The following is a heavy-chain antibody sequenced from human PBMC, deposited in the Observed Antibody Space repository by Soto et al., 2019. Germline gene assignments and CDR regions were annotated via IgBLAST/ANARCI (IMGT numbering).Heavy chain of an antibody. CDR2: INHSGST. D-gene: IGHD1-1*01. Sequence: PSETLSLTCAVYGGSFSGYSWTWIRQPPGKGLEWIGYINHSGSTNYNPSLKSRVTISVDTSKNQFSLKLSSVTAADTAVYYCARLVNWNSFDYWGQGTLVTVS. J-gene: IGHJ4*02. CDR3: ARLVNWNSFDY. V-gene: IGHV4-34*01. CDR1: GGSFSGYS.